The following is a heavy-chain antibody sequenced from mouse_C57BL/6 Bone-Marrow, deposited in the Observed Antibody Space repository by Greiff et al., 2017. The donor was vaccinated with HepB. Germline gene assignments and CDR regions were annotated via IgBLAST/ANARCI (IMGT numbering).Heavy chain of an antibody. V-gene: IGHV5-12*01. CDR2: ISNGGGST. D-gene: IGHD2-12*01. CDR3: ARGSYRGYYAMDY. CDR1: GFTFSDYY. J-gene: IGHJ4*01. Sequence: DVMLVESGGGLVQPGGSLKLSCAASGFTFSDYYMYWVRQTPEKRLEWVAYISNGGGSTYYPDTVKGRFTISRDNAKNTLYLQMSRLKSEDTAMYYCARGSYRGYYAMDYCGQGTSVTVSS.